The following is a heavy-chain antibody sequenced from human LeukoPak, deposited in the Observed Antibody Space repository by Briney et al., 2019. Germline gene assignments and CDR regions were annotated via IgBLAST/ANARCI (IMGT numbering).Heavy chain of an antibody. CDR1: GGSFSGYY. Sequence: AETLSLTCAAYGGSFSGYYWSWIRQPPGKGLEWIGEINHSGSNNYNPSLQSRVNISVDTSKNQFSLLLSSVTAADTAVYYCARSRVFDPWGQGTLVTVSS. V-gene: IGHV4-34*01. CDR3: ARSRVFDP. J-gene: IGHJ5*02. CDR2: INHSGSN.